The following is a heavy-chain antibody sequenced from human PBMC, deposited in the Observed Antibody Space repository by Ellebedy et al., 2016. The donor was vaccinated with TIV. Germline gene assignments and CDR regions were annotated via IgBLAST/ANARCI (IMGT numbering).Heavy chain of an antibody. CDR2: ISRNGVGT. J-gene: IGHJ1*01. CDR1: GFTFSIYA. CDR3: IFKGMSARLY. V-gene: IGHV3-23*01. D-gene: IGHD6-6*01. Sequence: GESLKISCAASGFTFSIYAMGWVRQAPGKGLEWVSTISRNGVGTYYAGSVKGLFPVSRDNSKNTLFLQVNSLRAEDTAVYYCIFKGMSARLYWGQGTLVTVSS.